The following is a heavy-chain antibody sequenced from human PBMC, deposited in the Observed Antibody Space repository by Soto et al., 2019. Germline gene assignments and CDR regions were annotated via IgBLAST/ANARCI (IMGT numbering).Heavy chain of an antibody. CDR2: INTDGSIT. Sequence: EMQLVESGGGLVQPGGSLRLSCAASGLIFSNYKMHWVRQAPGKGLVWVSRINTDGSITDYADSVKGRFTVSRDNAKNTLYLQMNSLRAEDTAVYYCARDTDGLHYWGQGTLVTVSS. CDR3: ARDTDGLHY. J-gene: IGHJ4*02. V-gene: IGHV3-74*01. CDR1: GLIFSNYK.